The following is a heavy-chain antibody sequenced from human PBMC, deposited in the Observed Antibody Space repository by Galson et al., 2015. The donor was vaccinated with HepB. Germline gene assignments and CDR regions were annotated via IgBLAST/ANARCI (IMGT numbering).Heavy chain of an antibody. J-gene: IGHJ4*02. CDR2: ISAYNGNT. D-gene: IGHD3-22*01. CDR1: GYTFTSYG. Sequence: SVKVSCKASGYTFTSYGISWVRQAPGQGLEWMGWISAYNGNTNYAQKLQGRVTMTTDTSTSTAYMELRSLRSDDTAVYYCARTGPPYYYDSSGRGREWAYYFDYWGQGTLVTVSS. V-gene: IGHV1-18*01. CDR3: ARTGPPYYYDSSGRGREWAYYFDY.